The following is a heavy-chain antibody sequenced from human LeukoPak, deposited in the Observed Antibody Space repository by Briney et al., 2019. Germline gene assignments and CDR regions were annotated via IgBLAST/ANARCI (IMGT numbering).Heavy chain of an antibody. D-gene: IGHD3-10*01. CDR1: GFIVSSNY. CDR3: ARGLGRELDGAFDI. Sequence: TGGSLRLSCAASGFIVSSNYMSWVRQAPGKGLEWVSVIYSGGRTYYADSVKGRFTISRDNSRNTLYLQMNSLRAEDTAVYYCARGLGRELDGAFDIWGKGTTVTVSS. J-gene: IGHJ3*02. V-gene: IGHV3-53*01. CDR2: IYSGGRT.